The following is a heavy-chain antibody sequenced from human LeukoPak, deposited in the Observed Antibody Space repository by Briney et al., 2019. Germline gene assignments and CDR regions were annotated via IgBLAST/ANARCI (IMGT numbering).Heavy chain of an antibody. D-gene: IGHD1-7*01. CDR3: ARLLGTVTTYDY. Sequence: GGSLRLSCAASGFTFSNYWMSWVRQAPGKGLEWVANIKEDGSEKYYVDSVKGRFTISRDNARNSLYLQTNSLRAEDTAVYYCARLLGTVTTYDYWGQGTLVTVSS. J-gene: IGHJ4*02. CDR2: IKEDGSEK. CDR1: GFTFSNYW. V-gene: IGHV3-7*01.